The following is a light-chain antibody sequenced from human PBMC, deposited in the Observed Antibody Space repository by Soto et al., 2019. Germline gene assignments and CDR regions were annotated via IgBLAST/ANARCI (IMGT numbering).Light chain of an antibody. CDR1: QSVRNSY. CDR3: QQYGSSPYT. V-gene: IGKV3-20*01. J-gene: IGKJ2*01. CDR2: GAS. Sequence: EILLTQSPGTLSLSPGERATLSCRASQSVRNSYLAWYQQKPGQAPRLLIYGASGRATGIPDRFSGSGSGTDFTRTISRLEPEDFAVYYCQQYGSSPYTFGQGTKLAI.